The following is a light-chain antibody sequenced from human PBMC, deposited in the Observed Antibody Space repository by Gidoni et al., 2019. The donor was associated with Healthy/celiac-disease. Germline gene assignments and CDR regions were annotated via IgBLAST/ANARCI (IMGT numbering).Light chain of an antibody. J-gene: IGLJ3*02. V-gene: IGLV2-14*03. Sequence: QSALTPPASVSGSPGQSITISCTGTSSDVGGYHYVSWYQQHPGKAPKLMIYDVSNRPSGVSNRFSGSKSGNTASLTISGLQAEDEADYYCSSYTSSSTPWVFGGGTKLTVL. CDR3: SSYTSSSTPWV. CDR2: DVS. CDR1: SSDVGGYHY.